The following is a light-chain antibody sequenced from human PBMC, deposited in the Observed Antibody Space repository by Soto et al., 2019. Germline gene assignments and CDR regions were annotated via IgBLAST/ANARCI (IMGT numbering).Light chain of an antibody. CDR2: AAS. Sequence: AIRMTQSPSSVSASTGDRVTISFRASQGIRNDLGWYQQKPGKAPKLLIYAASSLQSGVPSRFSGSGSGTDFTLTISSLQPEDFATYYCLQDYNYPWTFGQGTKVEI. J-gene: IGKJ1*01. V-gene: IGKV1-6*01. CDR3: LQDYNYPWT. CDR1: QGIRND.